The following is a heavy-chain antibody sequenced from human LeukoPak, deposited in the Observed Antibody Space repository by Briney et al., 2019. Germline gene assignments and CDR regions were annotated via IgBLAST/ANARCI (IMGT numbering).Heavy chain of an antibody. CDR1: GGSLSSYY. J-gene: IGHJ3*02. V-gene: IGHV4-4*07. Sequence: SETLSLTCTVSGGSLSSYYWSWIRQPAEKGLEWIGRISTSGNTNYNPSLKSRVAMSVDTSKNQFSLKLSSVTAADTAVYYCARGVYYDVWSGYYSGAFDIWGQGTMVTVSS. CDR2: ISTSGNT. CDR3: ARGVYYDVWSGYYSGAFDI. D-gene: IGHD3-3*01.